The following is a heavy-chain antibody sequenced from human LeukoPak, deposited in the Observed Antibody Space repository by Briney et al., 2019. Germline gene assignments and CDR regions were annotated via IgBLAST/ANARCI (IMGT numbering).Heavy chain of an antibody. CDR2: IYYSGST. CDR3: ARHSADRDYFARPYNWFDP. D-gene: IGHD2/OR15-2a*01. Sequence: SETLSLTCTVSGGSISSYYWSWIRQPPGKGLEWIGYIYYSGSTNYNPSLKSRVTISVDTSKNQFSLKLSSVTAADTAVYYCARHSADRDYFARPYNWFDPWGQGTLVTVSS. CDR1: GGSISSYY. V-gene: IGHV4-59*08. J-gene: IGHJ5*02.